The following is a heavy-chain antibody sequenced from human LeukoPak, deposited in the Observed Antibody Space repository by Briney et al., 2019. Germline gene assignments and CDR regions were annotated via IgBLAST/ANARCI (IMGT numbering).Heavy chain of an antibody. CDR2: VSYDGSNK. CDR3: AREMGSVYFDY. D-gene: IGHD3-10*01. Sequence: GRSLRLSCTASGFRFSSYGIHWVRQTPGKGLEWVALVSYDGSNKDYADSVKGRFTISRDNSKNTAYLQINSLRAEDTAVYYCAREMGSVYFDYWGQGTLVTVSS. CDR1: GFRFSSYG. V-gene: IGHV3-33*01. J-gene: IGHJ4*02.